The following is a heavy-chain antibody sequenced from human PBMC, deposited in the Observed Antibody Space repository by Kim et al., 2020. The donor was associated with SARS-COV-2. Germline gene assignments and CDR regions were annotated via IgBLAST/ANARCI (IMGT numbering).Heavy chain of an antibody. V-gene: IGHV3-53*04. Sequence: YDADYWKGRITIFRNNSKSTLYLQKNSLRAEDTAVYYCARALSSGSWFDPWGQGTLVTVSS. J-gene: IGHJ5*02. D-gene: IGHD6-19*01. CDR3: ARALSSGSWFDP.